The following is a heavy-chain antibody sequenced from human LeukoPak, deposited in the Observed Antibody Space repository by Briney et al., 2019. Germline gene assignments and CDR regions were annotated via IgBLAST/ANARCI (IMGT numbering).Heavy chain of an antibody. Sequence: GGSLRLSCAASGFTFSSYGMHWVRQAPGKGLEWVAFIRYDGSNKYYADSVKGRFTISRDNSKNTLYLQMNSLRAEDTAVYYCARRYLMAATPLDSWGQGTLVTVTS. V-gene: IGHV3-30*02. CDR1: GFTFSSYG. D-gene: IGHD2-15*01. CDR2: IRYDGSNK. CDR3: ARRYLMAATPLDS. J-gene: IGHJ5*01.